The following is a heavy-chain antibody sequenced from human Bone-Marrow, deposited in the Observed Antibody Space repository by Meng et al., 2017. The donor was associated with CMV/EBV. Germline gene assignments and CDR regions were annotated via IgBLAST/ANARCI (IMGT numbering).Heavy chain of an antibody. CDR1: GVTFSSYW. Sequence: EVQIVEAGGGLVQPGGSLRLSCADSGVTFSSYWLHWVRQVPGEGLMWVSRINTDGSFTSYADSVKGRFTISRDNAKNTLYLQMNSLRVDDSAVYYCGRDLTGERDLWGQGTLVTVSS. V-gene: IGHV3-74*03. J-gene: IGHJ4*02. CDR3: GRDLTGERDL. CDR2: INTDGSFT. D-gene: IGHD7-27*01.